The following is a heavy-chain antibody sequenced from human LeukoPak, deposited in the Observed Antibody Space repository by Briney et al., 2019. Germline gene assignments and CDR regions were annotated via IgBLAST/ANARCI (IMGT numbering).Heavy chain of an antibody. CDR1: GFTLSSYA. J-gene: IGHJ4*02. Sequence: GGSLRLSCAASGFTLSSYAMSWVRQAPGKGLQWVSGISSSGGSTYYVDSVKGRFTISTDNSKNTLYLQMNSLRAEDTAVYYCARSLSSRFSGPRRPYYFDSWGQGTLDTVSS. CDR2: ISSSGGST. CDR3: ARSLSSRFSGPRRPYYFDS. V-gene: IGHV3-23*01. D-gene: IGHD3-16*02.